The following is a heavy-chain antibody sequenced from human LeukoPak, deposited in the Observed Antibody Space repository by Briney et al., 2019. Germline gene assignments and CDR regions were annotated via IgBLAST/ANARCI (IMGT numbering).Heavy chain of an antibody. J-gene: IGHJ4*02. D-gene: IGHD2-2*01. CDR2: ISGSGGST. V-gene: IGHV3-23*01. Sequence: GGSLRLSCAASGFTFSSYAMSWVRQAPGKGLEWVSAISGSGGSTYYADSVKGRFTISRDNSKNTLYLQMNSLRADDTAVYYCAKDERYCSSTSCKLSEFDYWGQGTLVTVFS. CDR3: AKDERYCSSTSCKLSEFDY. CDR1: GFTFSSYA.